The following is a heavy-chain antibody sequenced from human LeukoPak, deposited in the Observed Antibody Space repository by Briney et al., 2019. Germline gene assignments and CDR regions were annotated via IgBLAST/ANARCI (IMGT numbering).Heavy chain of an antibody. CDR3: AREPGIAAAGPYYYYMDV. V-gene: IGHV3-7*01. CDR1: GFTFSSHW. J-gene: IGHJ6*03. D-gene: IGHD6-13*01. Sequence: PGGSLRLSCAASGFTFSSHWMSWVRQAPGKGLEWVANIKQDGSEKYYVDSVKGRFTTSRDNAKNSLYLQMNSLRAEDTAVYYCAREPGIAAAGPYYYYMDVWGKGTTVTVSS. CDR2: IKQDGSEK.